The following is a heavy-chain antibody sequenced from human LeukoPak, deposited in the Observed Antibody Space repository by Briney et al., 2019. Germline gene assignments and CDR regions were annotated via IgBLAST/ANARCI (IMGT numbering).Heavy chain of an antibody. CDR1: GVSISGSSYY. Sequence: PSETLSLTCTVSGVSISGSSYYWGWIRQPPGKGLECIGSIYYSGSTYYNPSLKSRVTISVDTSKNQFSLKLSSVTAADTAVYYCARHFYGLERSCSGRSCYSPRTDYWGQGTLVTVSS. V-gene: IGHV4-39*01. D-gene: IGHD2-15*01. CDR3: ARHFYGLERSCSGRSCYSPRTDY. J-gene: IGHJ4*02. CDR2: IYYSGST.